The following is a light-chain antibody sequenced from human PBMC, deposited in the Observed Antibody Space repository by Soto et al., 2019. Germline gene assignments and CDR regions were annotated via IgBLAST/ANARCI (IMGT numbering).Light chain of an antibody. Sequence: QSALTQPRSVSGSPGQSVTISCTGTSSDVGGYDCVSWYQQHPGKAPKLMIYEVSNRPSGVSNRFSGSKSGNAASLTISGLQAEDEADYYCSSYTSSSTKVFGTGTKLTVL. CDR1: SSDVGGYDC. J-gene: IGLJ1*01. CDR2: EVS. V-gene: IGLV2-14*01. CDR3: SSYTSSSTKV.